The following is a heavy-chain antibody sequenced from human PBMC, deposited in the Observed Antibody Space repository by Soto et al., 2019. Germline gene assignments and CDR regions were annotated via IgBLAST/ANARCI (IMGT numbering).Heavy chain of an antibody. CDR2: IDPRDSYT. CDR1: GYSFTTFW. V-gene: IGHV5-10-1*01. Sequence: GESLKISCTGFGYSFTTFWISWVRQMPGKGLEWMGTIDPRDSYTNYSPSFQGHVTISVDKSIGTAYLQWGSLQASDTAMYFCARIYCTSAACDSWFDPWGQGTLVTVSS. J-gene: IGHJ5*02. CDR3: ARIYCTSAACDSWFDP. D-gene: IGHD2-8*02.